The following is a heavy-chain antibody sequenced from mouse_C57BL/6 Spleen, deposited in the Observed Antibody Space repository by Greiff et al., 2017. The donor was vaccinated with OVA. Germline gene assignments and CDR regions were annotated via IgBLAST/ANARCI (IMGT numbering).Heavy chain of an antibody. Sequence: VESGGGLVKPGGSLKLSCAASGFTFSDYGMHWVRQAPEKGLEWVAYISSGSSTFYYADTVKGRFTISRDKAKNTLFLQMTSLRSEDTAMYYCASSPHYYGSSYFDYWGQGTTLTVSS. CDR1: GFTFSDYG. D-gene: IGHD1-1*01. J-gene: IGHJ2*01. CDR2: ISSGSSTF. CDR3: ASSPHYYGSSYFDY. V-gene: IGHV5-17*01.